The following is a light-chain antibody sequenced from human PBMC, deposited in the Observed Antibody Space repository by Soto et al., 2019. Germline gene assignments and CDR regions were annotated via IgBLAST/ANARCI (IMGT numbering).Light chain of an antibody. J-gene: IGKJ4*01. Sequence: DIQMTQSPSSVSASVGDRITITCRASQDISRWLAWYQQKPGRAPNLLIYTASTLESGVPSRFSGSGSGTDFNLTISNLQPEDFATYYCQQVDSFPLTFGGGTKVEIK. CDR3: QQVDSFPLT. CDR2: TAS. CDR1: QDISRW. V-gene: IGKV1D-12*01.